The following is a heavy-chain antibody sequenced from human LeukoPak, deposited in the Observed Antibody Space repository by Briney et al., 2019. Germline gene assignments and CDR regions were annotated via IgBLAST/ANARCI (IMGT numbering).Heavy chain of an antibody. D-gene: IGHD3-3*01. CDR1: GGSFSGYY. Sequence: SETLSLTCAVYGGSFSGYYWSWIRQPPGKGLEWIGEINHSGSTNYNPSLKSRVTISVDSSKNQFSLKLSSVTAADTAVYYCARGLYYDFWSGLYDAFDIWGQGTMVTVSS. V-gene: IGHV4-34*01. J-gene: IGHJ3*02. CDR3: ARGLYYDFWSGLYDAFDI. CDR2: INHSGST.